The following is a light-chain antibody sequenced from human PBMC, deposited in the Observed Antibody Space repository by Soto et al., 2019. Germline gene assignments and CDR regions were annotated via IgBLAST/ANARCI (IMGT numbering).Light chain of an antibody. CDR3: QQSYSTPRLT. Sequence: EIQMTQSPSSLSASVGDRVSITCRASQSITSYLNWYQQKPGKAPKILIYAASNLQSGVPSRFSGSGSGTDFTLTISSLQPEDFATYYCQQSYSTPRLTFGGGTNVEIK. J-gene: IGKJ4*01. V-gene: IGKV1-39*01. CDR1: QSITSY. CDR2: AAS.